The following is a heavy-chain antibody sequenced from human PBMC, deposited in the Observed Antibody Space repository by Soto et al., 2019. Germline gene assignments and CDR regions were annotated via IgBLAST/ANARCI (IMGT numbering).Heavy chain of an antibody. CDR2: IYYSEST. Sequence: PSETLSLTCTVSGGSISSYYWSWIRQPPGKGLEWNGYIYYSESTNYNPSLKSRVTISVDTSKNQFSLKMSSVTAADTAVYYCARHDLLTGWFDPWGQGTLVTVS. J-gene: IGHJ5*02. CDR3: ARHDLLTGWFDP. V-gene: IGHV4-59*08. D-gene: IGHD2-8*02. CDR1: GGSISSYY.